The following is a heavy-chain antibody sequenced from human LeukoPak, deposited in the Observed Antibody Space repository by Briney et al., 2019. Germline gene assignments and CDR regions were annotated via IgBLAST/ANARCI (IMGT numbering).Heavy chain of an antibody. CDR3: AAQGGSAHLRY. J-gene: IGHJ4*02. CDR2: IKGIIDVGTT. Sequence: GGSLRLSCAASGFTLSNTWMNCVRQAPGKGLEWGGRIKGIIDVGTTDYAAPVKGRFTVSRDDSINSLYLQMSSLKTEDTAVYYCAAQGGSAHLRYWGQGTLVTVS. V-gene: IGHV3-15*01. CDR1: GFTLSNTW.